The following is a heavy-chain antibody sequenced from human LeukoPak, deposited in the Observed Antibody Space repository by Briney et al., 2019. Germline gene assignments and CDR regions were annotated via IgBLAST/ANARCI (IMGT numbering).Heavy chain of an antibody. Sequence: GGSLRLSCAASGFTFSSYSMNWVRQAPGKGLEWVSSISSSSSYIYYADSVKGRFTISRDNAKNSLYLQMNSLRAEDTAVYYCASFSYGQLFDCWGQGTLVTVSS. J-gene: IGHJ4*02. CDR1: GFTFSSYS. CDR2: ISSSSSYI. D-gene: IGHD5-18*01. V-gene: IGHV3-21*01. CDR3: ASFSYGQLFDC.